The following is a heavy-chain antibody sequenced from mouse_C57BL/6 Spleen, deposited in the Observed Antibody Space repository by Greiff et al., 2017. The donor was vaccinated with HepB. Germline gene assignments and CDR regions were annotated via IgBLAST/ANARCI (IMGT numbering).Heavy chain of an antibody. CDR3: ARGATVVASPFDY. CDR1: GYTFTSYW. J-gene: IGHJ2*01. D-gene: IGHD1-1*01. CDR2: IDPSDSYT. V-gene: IGHV1-59*01. Sequence: QVQLQQPGAELRPGTSVKLSCKASGYTFTSYWMHWVKQRPGQGLEWIGVIDPSDSYTNYNQKFKGKATLTVDTSSSTAYMQLSSLTSEDSAVYYCARGATVVASPFDYWGQGTTLTVSS.